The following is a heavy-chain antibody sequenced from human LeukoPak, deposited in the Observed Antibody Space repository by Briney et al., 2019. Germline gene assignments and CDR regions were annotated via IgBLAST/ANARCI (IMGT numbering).Heavy chain of an antibody. CDR3: ARGGGYYDFWSGYYLY. J-gene: IGHJ4*02. CDR2: INPNSGGT. D-gene: IGHD3-3*01. Sequence: ASVKVSCKASGYTFTGYYMHWVRQAPGQGLEWMGWINPNSGGTNYAQKFQGRVTMTRDTSVSTAYMELSRLRSDDTAVYYCARGGGYYDFWSGYYLYWGQGTLVTVSS. V-gene: IGHV1-2*02. CDR1: GYTFTGYY.